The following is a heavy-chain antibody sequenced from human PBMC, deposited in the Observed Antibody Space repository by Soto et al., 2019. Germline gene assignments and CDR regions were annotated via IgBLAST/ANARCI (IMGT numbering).Heavy chain of an antibody. CDR3: AKDRLGGSYPFDY. J-gene: IGHJ4*02. CDR1: RFTFSSYA. Sequence: EVQLLESGGGLVQPGGSLRLSCAASRFTFSSYALGWVRQAPGKGLEWVSAISGSGGSTYYADSVTGRFTISRDNSKNTLYLQMNSLSAEDTAVYYCAKDRLGGSYPFDYWGQGTLVTVSS. CDR2: ISGSGGST. V-gene: IGHV3-23*01. D-gene: IGHD1-26*01.